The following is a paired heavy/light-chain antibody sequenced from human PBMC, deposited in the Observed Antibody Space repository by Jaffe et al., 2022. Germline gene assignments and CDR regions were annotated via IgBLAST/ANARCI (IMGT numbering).Light chain of an antibody. V-gene: IGKV1-39*01. CDR1: QSISSY. Sequence: DIQMTQSPSSLSASVGDRVTITCRASQSISSYLNWYQQKPGKAPKLLIYAASSLQSGVPSRFSGSGSGTDFTLTISSLQPEDFATYYCQQSYSTLTWTFGQGTKVEIK. CDR3: QQSYSTLTWT. J-gene: IGKJ1*01. CDR2: AAS.
Heavy chain of an antibody. Sequence: EVQLVESGGGLVQPGGSLRLSCAASGFTFSSYWMHWVRQAPGKGLVWVSRINSDGSSTSYADSVKGRFTISRDNAKNTLYLQMNSLRAEDTAVYYCARAKTPYDYGDYVYRGFDAFDIWGQGTMVTVSS. CDR2: INSDGSST. D-gene: IGHD4-17*01. CDR1: GFTFSSYW. J-gene: IGHJ3*02. V-gene: IGHV3-74*01. CDR3: ARAKTPYDYGDYVYRGFDAFDI.